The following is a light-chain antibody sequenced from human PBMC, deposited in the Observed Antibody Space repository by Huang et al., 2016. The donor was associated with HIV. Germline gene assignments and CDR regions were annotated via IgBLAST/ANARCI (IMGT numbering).Light chain of an antibody. J-gene: IGKJ3*01. CDR1: RSVFYSSNNSNY. Sequence: DILMTQSPDFLAVSLGERATINCRSSRSVFYSSNNSNYLAWYHQNPGQPPKLLIHWASTRDFGVPERVSGRGSETDFNLTISRLQAEDEAMYYYQQYYTTPFTFGRGTKLDI. CDR3: QQYYTTPFT. V-gene: IGKV4-1*01. CDR2: WAS.